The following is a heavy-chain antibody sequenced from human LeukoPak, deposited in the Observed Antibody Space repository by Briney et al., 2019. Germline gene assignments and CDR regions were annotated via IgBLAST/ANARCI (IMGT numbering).Heavy chain of an antibody. V-gene: IGHV4-39*07. D-gene: IGHD6-6*01. CDR3: ARDTLIYSSSGDY. Sequence: PSETLSLTCTVSGGSISSSSYYWGWIRQPPGKGLEWIGSIYYSGSTYYNPSLKSRVTISVDTSKNQFSLKLSSVTAADTAVYYCARDTLIYSSSGDYWGQGTLVTVSS. CDR2: IYYSGST. J-gene: IGHJ4*02. CDR1: GGSISSSSYY.